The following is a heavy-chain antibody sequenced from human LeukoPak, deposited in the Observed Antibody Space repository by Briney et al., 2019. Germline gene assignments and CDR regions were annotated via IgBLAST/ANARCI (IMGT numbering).Heavy chain of an antibody. J-gene: IGHJ4*02. V-gene: IGHV3-74*01. CDR2: INSDGSST. D-gene: IGHD3-22*01. CDR1: GFTFSSYW. Sequence: GGSLRLACAVAGFTFSSYWMHWVRQAPGKGLVWVSRINSDGSSTSYADSVKGRFTISRDNAKNTLYLQMNSLRAEDTAVYYCASASSGYYPYWGQGTLVTVSS. CDR3: ASASSGYYPY.